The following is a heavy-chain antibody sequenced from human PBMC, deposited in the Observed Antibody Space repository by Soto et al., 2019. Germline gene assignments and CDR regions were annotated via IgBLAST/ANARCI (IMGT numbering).Heavy chain of an antibody. Sequence: LSLTCTVSGGSISGYYWSWLRQPPGKGLEWIGYIYSIGSTNYNPSLRSRVTMAIDTPQDQLSLKLTSVTATDTAVYYCAAHGESTYGPLDDWGQGTLVTVSS. CDR1: GGSISGYY. CDR3: AAHGESTYGPLDD. D-gene: IGHD2-21*01. V-gene: IGHV4-59*12. CDR2: IYSIGST. J-gene: IGHJ4*02.